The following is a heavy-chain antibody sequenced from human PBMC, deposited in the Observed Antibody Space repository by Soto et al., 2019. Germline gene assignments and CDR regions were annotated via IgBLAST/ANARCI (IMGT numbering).Heavy chain of an antibody. CDR3: ARDILTEVVVVADALDI. Sequence: ASVKGSCKASGYTFTSYGISWVRQAPGQGLEWMGWISAYNGNTNYAQKLQGRVTMTTDTSTSTAYMELRSLRSDDTAVYYCARDILTEVVVVADALDIWGQGTMVTVSS. J-gene: IGHJ3*02. CDR1: GYTFTSYG. D-gene: IGHD2-15*01. CDR2: ISAYNGNT. V-gene: IGHV1-18*01.